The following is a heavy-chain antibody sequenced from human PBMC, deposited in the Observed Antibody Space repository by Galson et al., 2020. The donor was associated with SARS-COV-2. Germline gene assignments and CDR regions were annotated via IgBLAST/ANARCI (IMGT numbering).Heavy chain of an antibody. CDR2: IWYDGSNK. D-gene: IGHD3-3*01. V-gene: IGHV3-33*01. J-gene: IGHJ6*03. CDR3: ARDFLGDFWSGYYSALSYYYYMDV. Sequence: GGSLRLSCAASGFTFSSYGMHWVRQAPGKGLEWVAVIWYDGSNKYYADSVKGRFTISRDNSKNTLYLQMNSLRAEDTAVYYCARDFLGDFWSGYYSALSYYYYMDVWGKGTTVTVSS. CDR1: GFTFSSYG.